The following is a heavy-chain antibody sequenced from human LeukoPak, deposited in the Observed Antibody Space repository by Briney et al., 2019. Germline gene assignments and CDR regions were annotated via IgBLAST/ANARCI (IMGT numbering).Heavy chain of an antibody. CDR2: IDNDGSYI. CDR1: GFTFSSYT. CDR3: ATKYSAGWLFDY. Sequence: GGSLRLSCAASGFTFSSYTMNWVRQAPGKGLEWVSSIDNDGSYIYYADSVKGRFTLSRDNAENSVHLQMISLRAEDTAVYYCATKYSAGWLFDYWGQGTLVTVSS. D-gene: IGHD5-12*01. V-gene: IGHV3-21*01. J-gene: IGHJ4*02.